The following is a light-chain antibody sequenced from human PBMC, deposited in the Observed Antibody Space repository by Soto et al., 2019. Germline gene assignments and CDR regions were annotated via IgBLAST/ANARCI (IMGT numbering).Light chain of an antibody. Sequence: EIVMTQSPATLPVSPGESATLSCRASQSVSSNLAWYQQKPGQAPSLLIYGASIRATGIPARFSGSGSGTDFTLTISSLQSEDFAVYYCQQYNNWPPWTFGPGTKVEIK. V-gene: IGKV3-15*01. CDR2: GAS. J-gene: IGKJ1*01. CDR1: QSVSSN. CDR3: QQYNNWPPWT.